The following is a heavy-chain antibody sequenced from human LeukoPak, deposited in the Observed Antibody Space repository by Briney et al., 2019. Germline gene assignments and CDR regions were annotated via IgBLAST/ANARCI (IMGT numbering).Heavy chain of an antibody. V-gene: IGHV4-39*01. CDR1: GGSISSSSYY. CDR2: VYYSGST. J-gene: IGHJ4*02. D-gene: IGHD3-16*01. CDR3: ASHPLRYSWGDY. Sequence: SETLSLTCTVSGGSISSSSYYWGWIRQPPGKGLEWVGSVYYSGSTYYNPSLKSRVTISVDTSKNQFSLKLSPVTAADTAVYYCASHPLRYSWGDYWGQGTLVTVSS.